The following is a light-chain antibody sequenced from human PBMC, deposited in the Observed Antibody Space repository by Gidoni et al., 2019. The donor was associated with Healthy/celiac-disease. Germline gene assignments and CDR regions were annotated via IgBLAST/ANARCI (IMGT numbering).Light chain of an antibody. Sequence: DIQMTPSPSSLSASVGDRVTITCRASQSISSYLNWYQQKPGKAPKLLIYAASSLQSGVPSRCSGSGSGTDFTLTISSLQPEDFATYYCQQSYSTPPVTFGQXTKLEIK. CDR2: AAS. J-gene: IGKJ2*01. V-gene: IGKV1-39*01. CDR1: QSISSY. CDR3: QQSYSTPPVT.